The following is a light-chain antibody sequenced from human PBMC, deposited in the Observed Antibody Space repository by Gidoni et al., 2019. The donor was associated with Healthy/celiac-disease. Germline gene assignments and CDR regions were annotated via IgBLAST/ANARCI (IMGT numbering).Light chain of an antibody. Sequence: SYELTQPPSVSVSPGQTASITCSADKLGDKYACWYQQKPGQSPVLVIYQDSKRPSGIPERFSGSNSGNTATLTISGTQAMDEADYYCQAWDSSTGVFGGGTKLTGL. CDR2: QDS. V-gene: IGLV3-1*01. J-gene: IGLJ2*01. CDR1: KLGDKY. CDR3: QAWDSSTGV.